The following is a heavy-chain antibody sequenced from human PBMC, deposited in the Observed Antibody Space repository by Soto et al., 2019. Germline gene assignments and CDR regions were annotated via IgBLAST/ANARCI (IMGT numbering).Heavy chain of an antibody. CDR3: ARDLWVEPELYYYGMDV. CDR1: GDSISSADYY. CDR2: IFYSGTT. V-gene: IGHV4-30-4*08. D-gene: IGHD1-1*01. J-gene: IGHJ6*02. Sequence: SETLSLTCTVSGDSISSADYYWSWIPPTPGKGLECIGHIFYSGTTYYNPSLKSRLTITVDTSKNHFSLRLTSVTAADTAVYDCARDLWVEPELYYYGMDVWGQGTTVTVSS.